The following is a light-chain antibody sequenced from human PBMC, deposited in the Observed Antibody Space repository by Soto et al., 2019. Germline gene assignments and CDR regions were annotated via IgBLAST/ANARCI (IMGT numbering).Light chain of an antibody. CDR2: AAS. V-gene: IGKV1-39*01. Sequence: DIPMTQSPSSLSAPVGDRVTITCRASQSISSYLNWYQQKPGKAPKLLIYAASSLQSGVPSRFSGSGSGTDFTLTISSLQPEDFATYYCQQSYSTPYTFGQGTKLEIK. CDR1: QSISSY. CDR3: QQSYSTPYT. J-gene: IGKJ2*01.